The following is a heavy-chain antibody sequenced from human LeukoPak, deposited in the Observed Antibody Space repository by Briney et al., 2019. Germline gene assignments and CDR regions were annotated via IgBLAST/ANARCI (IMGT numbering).Heavy chain of an antibody. J-gene: IGHJ4*02. Sequence: SETLSLICTVSGYSISSGYYWGWIRQPPGKGLEWIGSIYHDGSTYYNPSLKSRVTLSVDTSKNQFSLKLSSVTAADTAVYYCARVVYGPPYFDYWGQGTLVTVSS. CDR1: GYSISSGYY. V-gene: IGHV4-38-2*02. D-gene: IGHD2-8*01. CDR2: IYHDGST. CDR3: ARVVYGPPYFDY.